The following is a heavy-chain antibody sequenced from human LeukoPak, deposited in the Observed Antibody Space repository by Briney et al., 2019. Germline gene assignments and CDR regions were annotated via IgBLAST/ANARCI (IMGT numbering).Heavy chain of an antibody. V-gene: IGHV4-31*03. CDR2: IYYSGST. D-gene: IGHD5-12*01. Sequence: PSETLSLTCTVSGGSISSGGYYWSWIRQHPGKGLEWIGYIYYSGSTYYNPSLKSRVNISVDTSKNQFSLKMSSVTAADTAVYYCARESVATRVTNWGQGTLVTVYS. CDR1: GGSISSGGYY. J-gene: IGHJ4*02. CDR3: ARESVATRVTN.